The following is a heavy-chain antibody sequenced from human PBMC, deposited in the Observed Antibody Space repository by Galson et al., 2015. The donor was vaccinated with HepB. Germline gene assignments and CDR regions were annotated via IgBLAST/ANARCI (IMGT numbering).Heavy chain of an antibody. CDR1: GFTVISNY. D-gene: IGHD3-22*01. V-gene: IGHV3-66*01. CDR2: IYSGGST. J-gene: IGHJ4*02. CDR3: ARGRSYDSSGYYVY. Sequence: SLRLSCAGSGFTVISNYMSWVRQAPGKGLEWVSVIYSGGSTYYADSVKGRFTISRDNSKNTLYLQMNSLRAEDTAVYYCARGRSYDSSGYYVYWGQGTLVTVSS.